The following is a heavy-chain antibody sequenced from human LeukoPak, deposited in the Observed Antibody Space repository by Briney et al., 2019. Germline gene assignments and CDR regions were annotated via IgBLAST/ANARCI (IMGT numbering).Heavy chain of an antibody. CDR2: LYSGVDT. D-gene: IGHD3-10*01. CDR1: GFSVGTKY. J-gene: IGHJ2*01. CDR3: ARVGDHYHWYFDL. V-gene: IGHV3-53*01. Sequence: GGSLRLSCEASGFSVGTKYMNWVRQAPGKGLEWVSILYSGVDTYYADSVKGRFTISRGNCKNTLFLQMNSLRADDTAVYYCARVGDHYHWYFDLWGRGTRVSVSS.